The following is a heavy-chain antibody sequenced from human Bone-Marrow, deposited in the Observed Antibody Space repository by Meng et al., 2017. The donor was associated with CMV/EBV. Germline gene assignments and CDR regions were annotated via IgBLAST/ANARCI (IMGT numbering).Heavy chain of an antibody. J-gene: IGHJ3*02. CDR2: IYSGGST. CDR3: ARHARELLHDAFDI. Sequence: GGSLRLSCAASGFTVSSNYMSWVRQAPGKGLEWVSVIYSGGSTYYADSVKGRFTISRDNAKNPLFLQMNSLRAEDTAVYYCARHARELLHDAFDIWGQGTMVTVSS. V-gene: IGHV3-66*04. CDR1: GFTVSSNY. D-gene: IGHD2-15*01.